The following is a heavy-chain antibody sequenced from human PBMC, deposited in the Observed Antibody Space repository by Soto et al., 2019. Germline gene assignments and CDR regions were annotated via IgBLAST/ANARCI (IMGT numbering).Heavy chain of an antibody. V-gene: IGHV4-59*01. D-gene: IGHD3-3*01. J-gene: IGHJ6*03. Sequence: PSETLSLTCTVSGGSISSYYWSWIRQPPGKGLEWIRYIYYSGSTNYNPSLKSRVTISVDTSKNQFSLKLSSVTAADTAVYYCARAPILRFLEWLTEDYYYYMDVWGKGTTVTVSS. CDR1: GGSISSYY. CDR3: ARAPILRFLEWLTEDYYYYMDV. CDR2: IYYSGST.